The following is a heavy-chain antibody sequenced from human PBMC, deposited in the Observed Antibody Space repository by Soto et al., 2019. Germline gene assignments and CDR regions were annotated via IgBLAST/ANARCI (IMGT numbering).Heavy chain of an antibody. CDR2: IYYSGST. CDR1: GGSVSSGSYY. J-gene: IGHJ5*02. D-gene: IGHD1-7*01. Sequence: SETLSLTCTVSGGSVSSGSYYWSWIRQPPGKGLEWIGYIYYSGSTNYNPSLKSRVTISVDTSKNQFSLKLSSVTAADTAVYYCAVGTTPSNWFDPWGQGTLVTVSS. CDR3: AVGTTPSNWFDP. V-gene: IGHV4-61*01.